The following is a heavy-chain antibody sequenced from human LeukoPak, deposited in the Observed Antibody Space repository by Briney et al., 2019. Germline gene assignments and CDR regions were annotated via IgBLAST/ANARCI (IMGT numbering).Heavy chain of an antibody. CDR1: GFTFSSYA. D-gene: IGHD3-16*02. J-gene: IGHJ4*02. V-gene: IGHV3-23*01. Sequence: PGGSLRLSCAASGFTFSSYAMSWVRQAPXXXLEWVSAISGSGGSTYYADSVKGRFTISRDNSKNTLYLQMNSLRAEDTAVYYCAKDFYDYVWGSYRYPIFDYWGQGTLVTVSS. CDR3: AKDFYDYVWGSYRYPIFDY. CDR2: ISGSGGST.